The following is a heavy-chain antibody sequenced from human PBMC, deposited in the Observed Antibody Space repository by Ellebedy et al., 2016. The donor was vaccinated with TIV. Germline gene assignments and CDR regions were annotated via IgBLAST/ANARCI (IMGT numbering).Heavy chain of an antibody. CDR3: ARGGGIPTTYYFDY. V-gene: IGHV4-59*12. CDR2: IDYSGRT. J-gene: IGHJ4*02. CDR1: GGSISSYY. D-gene: IGHD4-23*01. Sequence: MPSDTLSLTCTASGGSISSYYWSWIRQPPGKGLEWIGYIDYSGRTNYNPALKSRVTISVDTSKNKFSLKLSPVTAADTAVYYCARGGGIPTTYYFDYWGQGTLVTVSS.